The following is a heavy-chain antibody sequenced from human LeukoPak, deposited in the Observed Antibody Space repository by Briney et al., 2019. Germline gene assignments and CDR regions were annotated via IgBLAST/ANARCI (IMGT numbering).Heavy chain of an antibody. Sequence: ASVKVSCKASGYTFTGYYMHWVRQAPGQGLEWMGWINPNSGGTNYAQKFQGRVTMTRDTSISTAYMELSRLRSDDTAVYYCARGHQSRYSSWDNWFDPWGQGTLVTVSS. CDR3: ARGHQSRYSSWDNWFDP. V-gene: IGHV1-2*02. CDR2: INPNSGGT. J-gene: IGHJ5*02. D-gene: IGHD6-13*01. CDR1: GYTFTGYY.